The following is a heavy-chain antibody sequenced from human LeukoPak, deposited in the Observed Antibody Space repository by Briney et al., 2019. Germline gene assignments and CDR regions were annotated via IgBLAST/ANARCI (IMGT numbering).Heavy chain of an antibody. CDR1: GGTSNSHA. V-gene: IGHV1-69*04. J-gene: IGHJ4*02. D-gene: IGHD3-22*01. CDR2: IIPNLGTT. Sequence: GASVKVSCKASGGTSNSHAINWVRQAPGQGLEWMGRIIPNLGTTNRAQNFQDRVTLTADKSTITAYMELTSLTSDDTAVYYCATTNDGGGYQWGDFFDFWGQGTLVTVSS. CDR3: ATTNDGGGYQWGDFFDF.